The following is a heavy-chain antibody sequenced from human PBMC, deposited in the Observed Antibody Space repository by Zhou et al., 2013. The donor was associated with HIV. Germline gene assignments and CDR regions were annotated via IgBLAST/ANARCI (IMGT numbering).Heavy chain of an antibody. V-gene: IGHV1-69*11. CDR1: GGTFTSHG. CDR3: ARDPFRPQSVTSIVGPFDY. Sequence: QVQLEQSGAEVKKPGSSVRVSCKASGGTFTSHGFNWVRQAPGQGLQWMGKIIPFVGTVIYAEKFKGRVTITADEFTTTAYMDLGSPTSDDTAVYYCARDPFRPQSVTSIVGPFDYWGQGTLVTVSS. J-gene: IGHJ4*02. CDR2: IIPFVGTV. D-gene: IGHD3-3*01.